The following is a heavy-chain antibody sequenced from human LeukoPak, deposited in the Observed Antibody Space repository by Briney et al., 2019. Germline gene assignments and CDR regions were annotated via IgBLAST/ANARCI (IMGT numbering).Heavy chain of an antibody. V-gene: IGHV3-74*01. CDR1: RFTFRCLW. Sequence: GGSLRLSCAASRFTFRCLWMHWVRQAPGRGLVWVSFINTDGSITTYADSVKGRFTVSRDNTTNTLYLQMRGLRAEDTAVYYCAREWKKTGAFDYWGQGTLVTVSS. D-gene: IGHD1-1*01. CDR3: AREWKKTGAFDY. CDR2: INTDGSIT. J-gene: IGHJ4*02.